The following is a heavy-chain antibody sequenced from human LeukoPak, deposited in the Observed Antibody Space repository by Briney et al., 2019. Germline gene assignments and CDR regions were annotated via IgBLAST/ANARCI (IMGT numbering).Heavy chain of an antibody. CDR1: GLTFSSYW. J-gene: IGHJ4*02. CDR2: ISYDGSNK. Sequence: GGSLRLSCAASGLTFSSYWMHWVRQAPGKGLEWVAVISYDGSNKYYADSVKGRFTISRDNSKNTLYLQMNSLRAEDTAVYYCAKALRLASIYYWGQGTLVTVSS. V-gene: IGHV3-30*18. CDR3: AKALRLASIYY. D-gene: IGHD5-12*01.